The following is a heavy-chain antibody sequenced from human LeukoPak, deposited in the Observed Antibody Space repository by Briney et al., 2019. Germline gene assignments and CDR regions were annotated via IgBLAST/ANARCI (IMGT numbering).Heavy chain of an antibody. CDR3: ASGGWNFDY. CDR1: GFTFSSYS. V-gene: IGHV3-48*02. J-gene: IGHJ4*02. Sequence: GGSLRLSCAASGFTFSSYSMNWVRQAPGKGLEWIPYISSSSSTISYADSVKGRFSISRDNAKNSLYLQMSSLREEDTAVYYCASGGWNFDYWGQGTLVTVSS. D-gene: IGHD6-19*01. CDR2: ISSSSSTI.